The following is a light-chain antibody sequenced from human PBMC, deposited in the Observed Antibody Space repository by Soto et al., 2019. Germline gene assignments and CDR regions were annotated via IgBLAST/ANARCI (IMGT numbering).Light chain of an antibody. CDR2: KAS. CDR1: QSITDW. J-gene: IGKJ1*01. CDR3: QYWDDYSWT. V-gene: IGKV1-5*03. Sequence: DIQMTQSPSTLSASVGDRVTITCRASQSITDWLAWYQQKPGKAPKFLIYKASNLEGGVPSRFSGSGSGTEFTLTISSVQPDDFATYYCQYWDDYSWTFGQGTKAEIK.